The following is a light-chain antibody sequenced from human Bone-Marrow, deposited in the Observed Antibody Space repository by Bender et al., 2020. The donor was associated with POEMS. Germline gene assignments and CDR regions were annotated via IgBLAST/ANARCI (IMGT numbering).Light chain of an antibody. J-gene: IGLJ1*01. CDR2: EVS. Sequence: QSALTQPPSASGSPGQSVTISCTGTSSDVGGYDHVSWYQQYPGKAPTLIIFEVSEWPSGVPDRFSGSKSGNTASLTISGLQAEDEADYYCTSYAGRNNYFVFGTGTKVTVL. CDR3: TSYAGRNNYFV. V-gene: IGLV2-8*01. CDR1: SSDVGGYDH.